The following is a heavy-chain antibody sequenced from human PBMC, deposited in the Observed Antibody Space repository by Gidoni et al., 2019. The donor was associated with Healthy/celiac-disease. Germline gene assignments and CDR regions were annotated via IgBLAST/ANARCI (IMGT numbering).Heavy chain of an antibody. CDR2: ISGSGGST. V-gene: IGHV3-23*04. Sequence: EVQLVESGGGLVQPGGSLRLSCAASGFTFSSYAMRWVRQAPGKGLEWVSAISGSGGSTYYADSVKGRFTISRDNSKNTLYLQMNSLRAEDTAVYYCAKDSGTFTSYYYDSSGYEPFDYWGQGTLVTVSS. CDR3: AKDSGTFTSYYYDSSGYEPFDY. J-gene: IGHJ4*02. D-gene: IGHD3-22*01. CDR1: GFTFSSYA.